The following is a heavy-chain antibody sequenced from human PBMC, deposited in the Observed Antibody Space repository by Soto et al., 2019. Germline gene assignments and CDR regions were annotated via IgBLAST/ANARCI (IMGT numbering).Heavy chain of an antibody. CDR2: ISYDGNKK. D-gene: IGHD6-13*01. V-gene: IGHV3-30-3*01. Sequence: QVQLVESAGGVVHPGRSLRLSCAASGFTFSSFAMHWVRQAPGKGLEWVAIISYDGNKKYYADSVKGRFTISRDNSKTTLYLQMNSLRAEDTAVFYCARDPGSSSWYFFDYWGQGTLVTVSS. CDR1: GFTFSSFA. J-gene: IGHJ4*02. CDR3: ARDPGSSSWYFFDY.